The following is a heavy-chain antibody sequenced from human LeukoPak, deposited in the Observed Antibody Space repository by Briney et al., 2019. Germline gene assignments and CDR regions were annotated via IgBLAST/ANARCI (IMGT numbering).Heavy chain of an antibody. Sequence: GGSLRLSCAASGFTFSSYSMNWVRQAPGKGLEWVSYISSSSSTIYYADSVKGRFTISRDNAKNTLYLQMNSLRAEDTAVYYCARDSYSFDAVDIWGQGTMVTVSS. CDR3: ARDSYSFDAVDI. D-gene: IGHD5-18*01. CDR1: GFTFSSYS. CDR2: ISSSSSTI. J-gene: IGHJ3*02. V-gene: IGHV3-48*01.